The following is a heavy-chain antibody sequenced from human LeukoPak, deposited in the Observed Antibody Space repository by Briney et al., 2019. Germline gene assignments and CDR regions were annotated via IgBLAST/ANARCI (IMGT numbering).Heavy chain of an antibody. CDR1: GFTFSNYN. CDR3: ARYVSDGYNAPFDS. V-gene: IGHV3-21*01. D-gene: IGHD5-24*01. J-gene: IGHJ4*02. CDR2: ISRSSSYI. Sequence: KTGGSLRLSCAASGFTFSNYNMNWVREAPGKGLEWVSSISRSSSYIYYADSVKGRFTISRDNAKNSLYLQMNSLRAEDTAVYFCARYVSDGYNAPFDSSGQGTLVTASS.